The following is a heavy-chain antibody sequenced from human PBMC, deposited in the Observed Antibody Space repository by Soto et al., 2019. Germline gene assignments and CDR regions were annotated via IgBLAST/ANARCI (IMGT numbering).Heavy chain of an antibody. CDR1: GFTLSSYW. CDR2: IKQDGSEE. Sequence: EVQLVESGGGLVQPGGSLRLSCAASGFTLSSYWMSWFRQAPGKGLEWVANIKQDGSEENYVDSVKGRFTISRDNAKNALYLQMNSLRVENTAVYYCAREIAARLWGKGTTVTVSS. J-gene: IGHJ6*04. D-gene: IGHD6-6*01. CDR3: AREIAARL. V-gene: IGHV3-7*01.